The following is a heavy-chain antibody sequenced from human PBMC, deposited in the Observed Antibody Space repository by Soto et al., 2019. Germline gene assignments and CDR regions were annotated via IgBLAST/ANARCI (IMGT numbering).Heavy chain of an antibody. Sequence: QVQLVQSGAEVKKPGSSVKVSCKASGGTFSSYAISWVRQAPGQGLEWMGGIIPIFGTANYAQKFQGRVTITADKSTSTAYMELSSLRSEDTAVYYCARGMGPKQWLVGYYGMDVWGQGTTVTVSS. D-gene: IGHD6-19*01. CDR2: IIPIFGTA. CDR3: ARGMGPKQWLVGYYGMDV. J-gene: IGHJ6*02. CDR1: GGTFSSYA. V-gene: IGHV1-69*06.